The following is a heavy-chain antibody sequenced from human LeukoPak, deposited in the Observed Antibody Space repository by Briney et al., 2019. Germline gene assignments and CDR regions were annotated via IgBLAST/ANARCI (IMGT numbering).Heavy chain of an antibody. CDR1: GYTFTSYG. D-gene: IGHD2-2*01. V-gene: IGHV1-18*01. CDR2: ISAYNGNT. J-gene: IGHJ4*02. Sequence: GASVKVSCKASGYTFTSYGISWVRQAPGQGLEWMGWISAYNGNTNYAQKLQGRVTMTTDTSTSTAYMELRSLRSDDTAVYYCARPLKAGYCSRTSCLGDFDYWGQGTLVTVSS. CDR3: ARPLKAGYCSRTSCLGDFDY.